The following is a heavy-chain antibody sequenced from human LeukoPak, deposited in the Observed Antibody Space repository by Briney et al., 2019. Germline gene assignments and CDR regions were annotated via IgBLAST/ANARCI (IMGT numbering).Heavy chain of an antibody. V-gene: IGHV1-18*01. Sequence: ASVKVSCKASGYTFTSYGISWVRQAPGQGLEWMGWISAYNGNTNYAQKLQGRVTMTTDTSTSTAYMELRSLRSDDTAVYYCARLEVGGVLWDLNLYYFDYWGQGTLVTVAS. D-gene: IGHD3-10*01. CDR3: ARLEVGGVLWDLNLYYFDY. CDR2: ISAYNGNT. CDR1: GYTFTSYG. J-gene: IGHJ4*02.